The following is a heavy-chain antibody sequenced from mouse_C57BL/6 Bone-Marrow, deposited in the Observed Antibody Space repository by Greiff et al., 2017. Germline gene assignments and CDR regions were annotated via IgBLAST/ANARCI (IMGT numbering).Heavy chain of an antibody. CDR2: ISSGGDYI. V-gene: IGHV5-9-1*02. D-gene: IGHD1-1*01. CDR1: GFTFSSYA. J-gene: IGHJ4*01. Sequence: EVKVVESGEGLVKPGGSLKLSCAASGFTFSSYAMSWVRQTPEKRLEWVAYISSGGDYIYYADTVKGRFTISRDNARNTLYLQMSSLKSEDTAMYYCTRERDYGPYYAMDYWGQGTSVTVSS. CDR3: TRERDYGPYYAMDY.